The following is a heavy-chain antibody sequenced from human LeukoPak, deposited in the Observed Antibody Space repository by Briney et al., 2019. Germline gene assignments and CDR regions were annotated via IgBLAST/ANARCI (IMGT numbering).Heavy chain of an antibody. CDR1: GGSFSGNY. CDR3: ARDRSYSRFDY. CDR2: INDSEYT. D-gene: IGHD1-26*01. V-gene: IGHV4-34*01. J-gene: IGHJ4*02. Sequence: SETLSLTCAVYGGSFSGNYWSWIRQPPGKGLEWIGEINDSEYTNYNPSLKSRVTISIDTSKNQFSLKLSSVTAADAAVYYCARDRSYSRFDYWGQGTLVTVSS.